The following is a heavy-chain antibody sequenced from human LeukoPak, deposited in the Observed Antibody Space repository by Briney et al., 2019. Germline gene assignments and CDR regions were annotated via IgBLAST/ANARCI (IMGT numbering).Heavy chain of an antibody. V-gene: IGHV4-39*01. CDR2: IYYSGST. D-gene: IGHD3-3*01. CDR3: ARQLGGFLEWLPYGMDV. CDR1: GGSISSSSYY. J-gene: IGHJ6*02. Sequence: SETLSLTCTVSGGSISSSSYYWGWIRQPPGTGLEWIGSIYYSGSTYYNPSLKSRVTISVDTSKNQFSLKLSSVTAADTAVYYCARQLGGFLEWLPYGMDVWGQGTTVTVSS.